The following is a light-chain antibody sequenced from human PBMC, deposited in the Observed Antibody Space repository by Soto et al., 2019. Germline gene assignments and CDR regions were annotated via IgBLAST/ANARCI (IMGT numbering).Light chain of an antibody. V-gene: IGLV2-8*01. CDR2: EVT. Sequence: QSVLTQPPSASGSPGQSVTISCTGTSSDVGGYNYVSWYQQYPGRAPKLMIYEVTKRPSGVPDRFSGSKSGNTASLTVSRLQAEDEADYYCSSSAATNNFYFVFGGGTKLTVL. CDR3: SSSAATNNFYFV. J-gene: IGLJ3*02. CDR1: SSDVGGYNY.